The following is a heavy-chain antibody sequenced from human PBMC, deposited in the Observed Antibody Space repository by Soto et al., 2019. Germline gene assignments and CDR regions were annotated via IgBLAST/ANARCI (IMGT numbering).Heavy chain of an antibody. J-gene: IGHJ6*02. CDR3: ARVAGATHFYYYYGMDV. V-gene: IGHV1-46*03. D-gene: IGHD1-26*01. CDR1: GYTFTSYY. Sequence: ASVTVSCKASGYTFTSYYMHWVRQAPGQGLEWMGIINPSGGSTSYAQKFQGRVTMTRDTPTSTVYMELSSLRSEDTAVYYCARVAGATHFYYYYGMDVWGQGTTVTVSS. CDR2: INPSGGST.